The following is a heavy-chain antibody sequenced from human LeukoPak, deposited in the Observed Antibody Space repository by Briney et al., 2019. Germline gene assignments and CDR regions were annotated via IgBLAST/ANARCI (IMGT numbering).Heavy chain of an antibody. V-gene: IGHV1-2*02. CDR1: GYTFTGYY. D-gene: IGHD3-22*01. J-gene: IGHJ4*02. CDR3: AGAPGRTSYSDSGAYYFFDY. Sequence: ASVKVSCKTSGYTFTGYYIHWVRQAPGQGLEWMGWINGNSGDTNYTRSFQGRVTMTRDTSISTVYMELSRLRSDDTAVYYCAGAPGRTSYSDSGAYYFFDYWAQGTLVTVSS. CDR2: INGNSGDT.